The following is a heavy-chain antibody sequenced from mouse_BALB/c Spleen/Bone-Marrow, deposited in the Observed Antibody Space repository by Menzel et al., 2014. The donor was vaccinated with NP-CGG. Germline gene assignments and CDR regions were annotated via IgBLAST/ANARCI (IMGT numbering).Heavy chain of an antibody. V-gene: IGHV2-6-4*01. Sequence: VKLMESGPGLVSPSQSLSITCTVSGFSLSRYSLHWVRQPPGDWRLGVIWGGGNTDYNSALKSRLSITKDNSKSQVFLKMNSLQTDDTAMYYCARFITTGTMDCWGQGTSVTVSS. CDR3: ARFITTGTMDC. CDR1: GFSLSRYS. J-gene: IGHJ4*01. CDR2: IWGGGNT. D-gene: IGHD1-1*01.